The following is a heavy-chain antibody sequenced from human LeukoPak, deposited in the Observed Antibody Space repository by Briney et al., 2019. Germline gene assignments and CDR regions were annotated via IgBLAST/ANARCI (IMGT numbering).Heavy chain of an antibody. D-gene: IGHD6-19*01. V-gene: IGHV3-30*04. J-gene: IGHJ6*02. CDR2: ISYDGSNK. Sequence: GGSLRLSCAASGFTFSSYAMHWVRQAPGKGLEWVAVISYDGSNKYYADSVEGRFTISRDNSKNTLYLQMNSLRAEDTAVYYCARGSSGWSLQTYYYYYGMDVWGQGTTVTVSS. CDR3: ARGSSGWSLQTYYYYYGMDV. CDR1: GFTFSSYA.